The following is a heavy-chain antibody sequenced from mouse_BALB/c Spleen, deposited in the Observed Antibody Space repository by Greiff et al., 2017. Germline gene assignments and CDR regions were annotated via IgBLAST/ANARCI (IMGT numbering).Heavy chain of an antibody. CDR3: ARDGYYDYDRGYAMDY. V-gene: IGHV5-4*02. J-gene: IGHJ4*01. CDR1: GFTFSDYY. D-gene: IGHD2-4*01. CDR2: ISDGGSYT. Sequence: EVQVVESGGGLVKPGGSLKLSCAASGFTFSDYYMYWVRQTPEKRLEWVATISDGGSYTYYPDSVKGRFTISRDNAKNNLYLQMSSLKSEDTAMYYCARDGYYDYDRGYAMDYWGQGTSVTVSS.